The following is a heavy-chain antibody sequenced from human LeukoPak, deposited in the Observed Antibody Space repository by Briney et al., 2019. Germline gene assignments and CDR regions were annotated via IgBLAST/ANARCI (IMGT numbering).Heavy chain of an antibody. V-gene: IGHV4-31*03. CDR3: ARGGYGDYGVWFDP. CDR1: GGSISSGGYY. CDR2: IYYSGST. J-gene: IGHJ5*02. Sequence: SETLSLTCTVSGGSISSGGYYWRWIRQHPGKGLGWIGYIYYSGSTYYNPSLKSRVTISVDTSKNQFSLKLSSVTAADTAVYYCARGGYGDYGVWFDPWGQGTLVTVSS. D-gene: IGHD4-17*01.